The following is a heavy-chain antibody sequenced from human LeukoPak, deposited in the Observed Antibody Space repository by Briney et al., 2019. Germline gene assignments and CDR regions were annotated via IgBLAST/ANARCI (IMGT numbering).Heavy chain of an antibody. Sequence: PGGFLRLSCAASGFTFSSYSMNWVRQAPGKGLEWVSSISSSSSYIYYADSVKGRFTISRDNAKNSLYLQMNSLRAEDTAVYYCARDSRGYQFDCWGQGTLVTVSS. V-gene: IGHV3-21*01. CDR1: GFTFSSYS. D-gene: IGHD3-22*01. CDR3: ARDSRGYQFDC. J-gene: IGHJ4*02. CDR2: ISSSSSYI.